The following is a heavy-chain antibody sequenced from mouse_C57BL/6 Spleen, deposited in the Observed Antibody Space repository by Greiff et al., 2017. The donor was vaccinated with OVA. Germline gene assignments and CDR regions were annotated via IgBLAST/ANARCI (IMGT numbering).Heavy chain of an antibody. Sequence: EVQLQESGGGLVKPGGSLKLSCAASGFTFSDYGMHWVRQAPEKGLEWVAYISSGSSTIYYADTVKGRFTISRDNAKNTLFLQMTSLRSEDTAMYYCARYYDYDPSWFACWGQGTLVTVSA. CDR2: ISSGSSTI. D-gene: IGHD2-4*01. CDR3: ARYYDYDPSWFAC. V-gene: IGHV5-17*01. CDR1: GFTFSDYG. J-gene: IGHJ3*01.